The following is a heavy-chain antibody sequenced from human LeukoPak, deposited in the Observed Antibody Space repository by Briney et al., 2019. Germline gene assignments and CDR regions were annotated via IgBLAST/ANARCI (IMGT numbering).Heavy chain of an antibody. CDR3: ARDPDYYDSSGYFVSDAFDI. D-gene: IGHD3-22*01. V-gene: IGHV1-69*04. CDR1: GGTFSSYA. Sequence: ASVKVSWKASGGTFSSYAISWVRQAPGQGLEWMGRIIPILGIANYAQKFQGRVTITADKSTSTAYMELSSLRSEDTAVYYCARDPDYYDSSGYFVSDAFDIWGQGTMVTVSS. CDR2: IIPILGIA. J-gene: IGHJ3*02.